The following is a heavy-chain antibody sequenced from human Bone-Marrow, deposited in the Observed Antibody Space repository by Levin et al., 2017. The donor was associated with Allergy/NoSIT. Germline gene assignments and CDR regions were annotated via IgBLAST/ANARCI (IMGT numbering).Heavy chain of an antibody. V-gene: IGHV4-4*02. J-gene: IGHJ4*02. CDR1: GDSFRSGNW. CDR2: ISGTGTP. CDR3: VKTGLWFVDY. D-gene: IGHD3-10*01. Sequence: GSLRLSCAVSGDSFRSGNWWSWIRQPPGKGLEWIGEISGTGTPNYNPSLKSRVIITLDKSTNHFSLNLNSVTAADSAVYYCVKTGLWFVDYWGQGVLVTFSS.